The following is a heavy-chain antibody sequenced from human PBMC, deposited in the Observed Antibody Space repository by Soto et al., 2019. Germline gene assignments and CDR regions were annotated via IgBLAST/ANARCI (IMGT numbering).Heavy chain of an antibody. J-gene: IGHJ3*02. CDR2: IYHSGST. CDR3: ARDRYDSSGYVIIDAFDI. Sequence: SETLSLTCAVSGGSISSSNWWSWVRQPPGKGLEWIGEIYHSGSTNYNPSLKSRVTISVDKSKNQFSLRLSSVTAADTAVYYCARDRYDSSGYVIIDAFDIWGQGTMVTVSS. V-gene: IGHV4-4*02. D-gene: IGHD3-22*01. CDR1: GGSISSSNW.